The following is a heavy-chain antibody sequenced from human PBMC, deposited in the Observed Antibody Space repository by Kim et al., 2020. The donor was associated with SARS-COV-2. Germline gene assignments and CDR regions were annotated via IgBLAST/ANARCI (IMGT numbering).Heavy chain of an antibody. J-gene: IGHJ6*02. CDR1: GFTFSSYA. V-gene: IGHV3-30*04. Sequence: GGSLRLSCAASGFTFSSYAMHWVRQAPGKGLEWVAVISYDGSNKYYADSVKGRFTISRDNSKNTLYLQMNSLRAEDTAVYYCARALGGSGSYYRVYYYYGMDVWGQGTTVTVSS. CDR3: ARALGGSGSYYRVYYYYGMDV. D-gene: IGHD3-10*01. CDR2: ISYDGSNK.